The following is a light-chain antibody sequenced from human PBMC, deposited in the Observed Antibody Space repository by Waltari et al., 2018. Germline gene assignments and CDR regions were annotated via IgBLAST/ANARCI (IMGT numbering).Light chain of an antibody. Sequence: QSALTQPASVSGSPGQSITISCTGTNSDVGSYNLVSWYQQHPGKDPNLTLSGVTKRPSGVPNRFSGSKSGNTASLTISGLQAEDEADYYCSSYAGGSTVIFGGGTKVTVL. CDR1: NSDVGSYNL. CDR3: SSYAGGSTVI. V-gene: IGLV2-23*02. J-gene: IGLJ2*01. CDR2: GVT.